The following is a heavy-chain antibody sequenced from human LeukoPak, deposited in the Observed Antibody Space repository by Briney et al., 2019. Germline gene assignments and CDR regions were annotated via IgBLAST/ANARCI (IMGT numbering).Heavy chain of an antibody. CDR3: ARGIGTTGFDYYYYYMDV. D-gene: IGHD1-1*01. CDR2: IYTSGST. CDR1: GGSISSYY. Sequence: SETLSLTCTVSGGSISSYYWSWIRQPAGKGLEWIGRIYTSGSTNYNPSLKSRVTMSVDTSKNQFSLNLRSVTAADTAVYYCARGIGTTGFDYYYYYMDVWGNGTTVTVSS. V-gene: IGHV4-4*07. J-gene: IGHJ6*03.